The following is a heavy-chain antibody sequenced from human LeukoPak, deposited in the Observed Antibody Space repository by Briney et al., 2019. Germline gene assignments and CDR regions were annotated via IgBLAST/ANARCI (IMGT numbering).Heavy chain of an antibody. CDR2: IIPGLDVA. V-gene: IGHV1-69*04. CDR1: GDTFIPYT. D-gene: IGHD2-15*01. CDR3: ARDHCTPGTCLGGH. Sequence: GASVKVSCKASGDTFIPYTFSWVRQAPGQGLEWIGRIIPGLDVANYAQKFQGRVTLSVDRDTATTYMEVTSLRSEDTAIYYCARDHCTPGTCLGGHWGQGTLVTVSS. J-gene: IGHJ4*02.